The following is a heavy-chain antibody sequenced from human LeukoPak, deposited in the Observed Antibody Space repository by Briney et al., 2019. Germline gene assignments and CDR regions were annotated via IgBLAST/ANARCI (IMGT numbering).Heavy chain of an antibody. D-gene: IGHD3-22*01. CDR2: IIPIFGTA. V-gene: IGHV1-69*05. CDR1: GGTFSSYA. J-gene: IGHJ4*02. Sequence: ASVKVSCKASGGTFSSYAISWVRQAPGQGLEWMGGIIPIFGTANYAQKFQGRVTITTDESTSTAYMELSSLRSEDTAVYYCALRPYDSSGYLDYWGQGTLVTVSS. CDR3: ALRPYDSSGYLDY.